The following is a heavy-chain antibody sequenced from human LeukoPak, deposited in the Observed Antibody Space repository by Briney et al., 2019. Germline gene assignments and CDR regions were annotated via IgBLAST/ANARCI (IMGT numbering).Heavy chain of an antibody. V-gene: IGHV3-23*01. CDR2: INTSGGST. Sequence: GGSLRLSCAASGFTFSSYGMSWVRQAPGKGLEGVSAINTSGGSTYYADSVKGRFTISRDNSKNTLYLQMNSLRAEDTAVYYCAGRYDSSGYPLHWGQGTLVTVSS. J-gene: IGHJ4*02. CDR3: AGRYDSSGYPLH. CDR1: GFTFSSYG. D-gene: IGHD3-22*01.